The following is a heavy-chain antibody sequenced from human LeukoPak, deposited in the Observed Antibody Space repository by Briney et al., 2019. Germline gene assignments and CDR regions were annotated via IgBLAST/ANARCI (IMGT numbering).Heavy chain of an antibody. CDR1: GGSISSYY. CDR2: IYYSGST. J-gene: IGHJ6*02. D-gene: IGHD3-10*01. CDR3: ARGRITRYGMDV. Sequence: SETLSLTCTVSGGSISSYYWSWIRQPPGKGLEWIGYIYYSGSTNYNPSLKSRVTISVDTSKNQFSLKLSSVTAADTAVYYCARGRITRYGMDVWGQGTTVTVSS. V-gene: IGHV4-59*08.